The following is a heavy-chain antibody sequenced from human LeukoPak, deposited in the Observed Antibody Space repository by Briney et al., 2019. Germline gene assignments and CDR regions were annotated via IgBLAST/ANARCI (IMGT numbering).Heavy chain of an antibody. D-gene: IGHD2/OR15-2a*01. J-gene: IGHJ5*02. CDR3: ARDGRNSQFDP. V-gene: IGHV4-31*03. CDR2: IYYSGST. CDR1: GGSISSGGYY. Sequence: PSETLSLTCTVSGGSISSGGYYWSWIRQHPGKGLEWIGYIYYSGSTYYNPSLKSRVTLSVDTSKNQFSLKLSSVTAADTAVYYCARDGRNSQFDPWGQGTLVTVSS.